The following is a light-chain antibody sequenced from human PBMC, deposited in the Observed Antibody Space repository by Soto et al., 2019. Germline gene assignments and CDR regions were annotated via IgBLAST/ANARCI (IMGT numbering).Light chain of an antibody. V-gene: IGKV1-5*03. CDR1: QSTNSY. CDR2: QAS. Sequence: DIQMTQSTSTLSASVGDRVTITCRASQSTNSYLAWYQQKPGKAPKLLIFQASSLENGVPSRFSGSGSGTEFSLTISSLQPDDFATYYCQQLNNFPLTFGQGTRLENK. J-gene: IGKJ5*01. CDR3: QQLNNFPLT.